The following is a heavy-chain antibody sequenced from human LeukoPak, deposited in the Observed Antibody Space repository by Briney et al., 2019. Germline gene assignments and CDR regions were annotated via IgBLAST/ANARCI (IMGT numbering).Heavy chain of an antibody. V-gene: IGHV4-59*08. CDR3: ASCPRGLGTRRPYSFYYGLDV. Sequence: PSETLSLTCTFSGGSISSYYWSWIRQPPGKGLEWIGYIYYRGSTNYNPSLKSRVTISVDTSKNQFSLRLSSVTAADTAAYYRASCPRGLGTRRPYSFYYGLDVWGQGTTVTVSS. D-gene: IGHD7-27*01. CDR2: IYYRGST. CDR1: GGSISSYY. J-gene: IGHJ6*02.